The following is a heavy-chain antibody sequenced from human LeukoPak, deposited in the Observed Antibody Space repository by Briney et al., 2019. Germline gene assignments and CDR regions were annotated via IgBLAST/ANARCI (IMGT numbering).Heavy chain of an antibody. CDR3: ARGYVVGATTGWFDP. CDR1: GGTFSSYA. Sequence: SVNVSCKASGGTFSSYAISWVRQAPGQGLEWMGGIIPIFGTANYAQKFQGRVTITTDESTSTAYMELSSLRSEDTAVYYCARGYVVGATTGWFDPWGQGTLVTVSS. V-gene: IGHV1-69*05. D-gene: IGHD1-26*01. CDR2: IIPIFGTA. J-gene: IGHJ5*02.